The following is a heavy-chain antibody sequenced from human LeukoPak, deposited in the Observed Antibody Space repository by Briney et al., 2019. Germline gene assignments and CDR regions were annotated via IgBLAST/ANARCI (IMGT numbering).Heavy chain of an antibody. J-gene: IGHJ4*02. CDR1: GFTFSSYS. V-gene: IGHV3-48*01. Sequence: GGSLRLSCAASGFTFSSYSMNWVRQAPGKGLEWVSYISSSSSTIYYADSVKGRFTISRDNAKNSLYLQMNSLRAEDTAVYYCAKHSYDIGWDYWGQGTLVTVSS. CDR2: ISSSSSTI. CDR3: AKHSYDIGWDY. D-gene: IGHD3-9*01.